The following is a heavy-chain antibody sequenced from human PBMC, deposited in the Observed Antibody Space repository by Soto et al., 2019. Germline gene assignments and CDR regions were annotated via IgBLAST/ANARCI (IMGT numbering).Heavy chain of an antibody. V-gene: IGHV3-30-3*01. CDR3: AREGIVVVTGDSFDY. J-gene: IGHJ4*02. CDR1: GFTFSSYA. CDR2: ISYDGSNK. D-gene: IGHD2-21*02. Sequence: QVQLVESGGGVVQPGRSLRLSCAASGFTFSSYAMHWVRQAPGKGLEWVAVISYDGSNKYYADSVKGRFTISRDNSKNTLYLQMNSLRAEDTAVYYCAREGIVVVTGDSFDYWGQGTLVTVSS.